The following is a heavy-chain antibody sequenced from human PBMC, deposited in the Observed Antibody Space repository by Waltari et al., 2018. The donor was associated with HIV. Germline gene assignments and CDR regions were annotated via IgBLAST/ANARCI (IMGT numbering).Heavy chain of an antibody. J-gene: IGHJ4*02. D-gene: IGHD2-15*01. Sequence: VQPKTEMGKPGASVRLSCRVSGFLLADHYIHWGCQGPRQRFEWMVISKAGDGAANSAQKFQARVTLTRDLFTGTLYFDLMSLRSDDTAVYFCARAGLRGLIQDFDIWGQGTQLIVSS. V-gene: IGHV1-46*01. CDR1: GFLLADHY. CDR3: ARAGLRGLIQDFDI. CDR2: SKAGDGAA.